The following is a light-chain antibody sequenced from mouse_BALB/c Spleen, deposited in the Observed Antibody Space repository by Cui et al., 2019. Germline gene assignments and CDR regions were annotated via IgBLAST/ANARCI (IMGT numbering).Light chain of an antibody. V-gene: IGKV4-80*01. CDR3: HQWSSYPWT. CDR1: SSVSY. Sequence: QIVLTHSPAIMSASLGEEITLTCSASSSVSYMHWYQPKSGNAPKLLIYSTSNLTSGVPSRFSGSGSGTFYSLTISSVEAEDAADYYCHQWSSYPWTFGGGTKLEIK. CDR2: STS. J-gene: IGKJ1*01.